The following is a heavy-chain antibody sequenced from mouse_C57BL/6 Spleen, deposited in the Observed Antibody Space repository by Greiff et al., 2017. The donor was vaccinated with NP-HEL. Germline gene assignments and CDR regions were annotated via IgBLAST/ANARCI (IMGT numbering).Heavy chain of an antibody. D-gene: IGHD1-1*01. Sequence: EVKLQQSGPELVKPFAPVNLSRNSSVYTFTDYNMHWVKQSHGKSLEWIGYINPNNVGTSYNHGCKGKATLTVNKSSSPASMNLRSLTSEDSAVYYCAREEGNYFYAMDYWVQRTSVTVSS. J-gene: IGHJ4*01. V-gene: IGHV1-22*01. CDR1: VYTFTDYN. CDR3: AREEGNYFYAMDY. CDR2: INPNNVGT.